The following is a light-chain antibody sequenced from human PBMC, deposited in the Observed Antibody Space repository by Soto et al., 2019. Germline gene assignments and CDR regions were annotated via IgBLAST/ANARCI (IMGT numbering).Light chain of an antibody. CDR3: QQSYGTPHT. V-gene: IGKV1-39*01. Sequence: DIQMTQSPSSLSASVGDRVTITCRASQSISSYLNWYQQKPGKAPKLLIYAASSLQSGVPSRFSGSGSGTDFTLTISSLQREDIATYYCQQSYGTPHTFGGGTKVEIK. CDR2: AAS. CDR1: QSISSY. J-gene: IGKJ4*01.